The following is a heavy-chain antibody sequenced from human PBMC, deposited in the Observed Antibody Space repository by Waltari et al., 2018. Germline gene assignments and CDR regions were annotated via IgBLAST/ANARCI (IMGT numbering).Heavy chain of an antibody. J-gene: IGHJ4*02. CDR3: ARELTVTTGTRFDY. CDR1: GFTFSSYG. Sequence: QVQLLESGGGVVQPGRSLRLSCAASGFTFSSYGMHWVRQAPGKGLEWVAVIWYDGSNKYYADSVKGRFTISRDNSKNTLYLQMNSLRAEDTAVYYCARELTVTTGTRFDYWGQGTLVTVSS. V-gene: IGHV3-33*01. D-gene: IGHD4-17*01. CDR2: IWYDGSNK.